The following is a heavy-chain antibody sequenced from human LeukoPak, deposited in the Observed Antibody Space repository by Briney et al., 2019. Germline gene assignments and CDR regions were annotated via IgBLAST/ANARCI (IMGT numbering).Heavy chain of an antibody. D-gene: IGHD2-2*01. CDR2: ISGSGSST. V-gene: IGHV3-23*01. CDR3: AKGKVPADLPKYYFDL. J-gene: IGHJ4*02. CDR1: GFTVSSNY. Sequence: AGGSLRLSCAASGFTVSSNYMSWVRLAPGKGLECVSGISGSGSSTYYADSVKGRFTISRDNSKNTLYLQMSSLRAEDTALYYCAKGKVPADLPKYYFDLWGQGTLVTVSS.